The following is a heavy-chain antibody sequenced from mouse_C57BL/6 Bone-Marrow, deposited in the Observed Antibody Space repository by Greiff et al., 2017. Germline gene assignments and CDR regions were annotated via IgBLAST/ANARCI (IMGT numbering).Heavy chain of an antibody. V-gene: IGHV5-4*01. J-gene: IGHJ2*01. CDR2: ISDGGSYT. D-gene: IGHD4-1*01. CDR3: AREMNCVFDY. CDR1: GFTFSSYA. Sequence: EVQLVESGGGLVKPGGSLKLSCAASGFTFSSYAMSWVRQTPEKRLEWVATISDGGSYTYYPDNVKGRFTISRDNAKNNLYLQMSHLKSEDTAMYYCAREMNCVFDYWGQGTTLTVSS.